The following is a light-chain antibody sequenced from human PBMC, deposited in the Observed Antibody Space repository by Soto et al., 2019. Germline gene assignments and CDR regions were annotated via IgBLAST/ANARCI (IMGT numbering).Light chain of an antibody. CDR1: QGLVHRDGDTR. CDR3: MQHTHWPHT. J-gene: IGKJ1*01. Sequence: DVVLTQSPLSLPVTLGQPASISCRSSQGLVHRDGDTRLSWYQQRPGQSPRRLIHAISNQDSGVPDRFSGSGSGTDFTLRISWVEAEDVGIYYCMQHTHWPHTFGQGTKVDIK. V-gene: IGKV2-30*02. CDR2: AIS.